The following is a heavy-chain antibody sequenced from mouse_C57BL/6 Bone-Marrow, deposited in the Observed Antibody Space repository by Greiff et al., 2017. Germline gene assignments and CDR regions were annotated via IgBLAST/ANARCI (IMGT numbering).Heavy chain of an antibody. D-gene: IGHD1-1*01. Sequence: QVQLQQPGAELVKPGASVKMSCKASGYTFTSYWITWVKQRPGQGLEWIGDTYPGSGSTNYNEKFKIKATLTVDTSSSTAYMQLSSLTSEDSAVYYCARTSYYYGISYLYYFDYWGQGTTLTVSS. J-gene: IGHJ2*01. CDR1: GYTFTSYW. V-gene: IGHV1-55*01. CDR3: ARTSYYYGISYLYYFDY. CDR2: TYPGSGST.